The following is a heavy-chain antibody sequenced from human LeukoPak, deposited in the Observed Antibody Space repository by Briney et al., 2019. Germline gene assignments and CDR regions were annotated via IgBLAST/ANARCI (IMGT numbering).Heavy chain of an antibody. V-gene: IGHV3-64D*09. D-gene: IGHD2-15*01. CDR3: VLAATRSQESWGMDV. Sequence: PGGSLRLSCAASGFTFSIYAMHWVRQAPEKGLEYVSRISSNGGSTYYADSVKGRFTISRDNSKNTLYLQMSSLRAEDTAVYYCVLAATRSQESWGMDVWGQGTTVTVSS. J-gene: IGHJ6*02. CDR1: GFTFSIYA. CDR2: ISSNGGST.